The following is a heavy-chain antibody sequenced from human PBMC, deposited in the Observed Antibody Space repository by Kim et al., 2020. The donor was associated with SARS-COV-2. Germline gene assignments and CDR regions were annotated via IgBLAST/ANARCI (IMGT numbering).Heavy chain of an antibody. CDR2: ISYDGSNK. D-gene: IGHD6-13*01. CDR3: AKDSSRFSRSWYVGCMDV. V-gene: IGHV3-30*18. J-gene: IGHJ6*02. CDR1: GFTFSSYG. Sequence: GGSLRLSCAASGFTFSSYGMHWVHQAPGKGLEWVAVISYDGSNKYYADSVKGRFTISRDNSKNTLYLQMNSLRAEDTAVYYCAKDSSRFSRSWYVGCMDVWGQGTTVTVSS.